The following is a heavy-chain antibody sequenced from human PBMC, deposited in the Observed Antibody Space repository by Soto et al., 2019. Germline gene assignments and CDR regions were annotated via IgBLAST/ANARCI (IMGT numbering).Heavy chain of an antibody. V-gene: IGHV4-59*08. CDR2: INYDGYS. D-gene: IGHD3-10*01. CDR3: ARHGFGPLHGLVDV. CDR1: GGSITNYY. Sequence: QVQLQESGPGLVKPSETLSLTCTVSGGSITNYYCSWFRQPPGKGLEWIGYINYDGYSAYNLSLKXXVXXSVATSKTQFSLMLESVTATDTAVYYCARHGFGPLHGLVDVWGQGTTVIVSS. J-gene: IGHJ6*02.